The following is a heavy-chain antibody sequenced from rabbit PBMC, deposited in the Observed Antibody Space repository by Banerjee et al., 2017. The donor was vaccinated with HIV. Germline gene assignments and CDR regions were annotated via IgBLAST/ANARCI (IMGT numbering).Heavy chain of an antibody. Sequence: QSLEESGGDLVKPGASLTLTCTASGFSFSSRYWIYWVRQAPGKGLEWIGTIYAGEGRTYYANATWAKGRFTISRTSSTTVALQMTSLTAADTATYFCARDLAGVIGWNFGLWGPGTLVTVS. CDR3: ARDLAGVIGWNFGL. J-gene: IGHJ6*01. CDR1: GFSFSSRYW. D-gene: IGHD4-1*01. V-gene: IGHV1S40*01. CDR2: IYAGEGRTY.